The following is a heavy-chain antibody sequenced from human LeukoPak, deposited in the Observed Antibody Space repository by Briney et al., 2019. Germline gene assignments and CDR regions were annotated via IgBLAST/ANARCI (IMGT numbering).Heavy chain of an antibody. V-gene: IGHV1-69*06. CDR1: GGTFSSYA. CDR3: VRNYYDGTPDWFDP. CDR2: IIPIFGTA. D-gene: IGHD3-16*01. Sequence: GSSVKVSCKASGGTFSSYAISWVRQAPGQGLEWMGGIIPIFGTANYAQKFQGRVTITADKSTSTAYMELSSLRSEDTAVYYCVRNYYDGTPDWFDPWGQGTLVTVSS. J-gene: IGHJ5*02.